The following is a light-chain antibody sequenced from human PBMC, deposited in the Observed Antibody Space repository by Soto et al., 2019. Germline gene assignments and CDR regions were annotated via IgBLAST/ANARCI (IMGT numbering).Light chain of an antibody. V-gene: IGKV1-39*01. Sequence: DLQMTQSPSSLSASVGDRVTITCRASQSISTFLNWYQQRPGKAPELLIYAASNLQSGVPSRFSGSGSGTDFALTISSLQPEDFATYYCQQSYRIPPWTFGQGTKVEIK. CDR3: QQSYRIPPWT. CDR1: QSISTF. J-gene: IGKJ1*01. CDR2: AAS.